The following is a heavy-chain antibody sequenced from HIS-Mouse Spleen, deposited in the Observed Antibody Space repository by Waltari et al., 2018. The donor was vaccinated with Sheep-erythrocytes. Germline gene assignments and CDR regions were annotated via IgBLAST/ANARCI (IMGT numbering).Heavy chain of an antibody. Sequence: QVQLVQSGAEVKKPGSSVKVSCKASGGTFSSYAISWVRQAPGQGLEWMGTISPILGIANYAQKFQGRVTITADKSTSTAYMELSSLRSEDTAVYYCAQTGATTPHFDYWGQGTLVTVSS. V-gene: IGHV1-69*04. J-gene: IGHJ4*02. CDR1: GGTFSSYA. CDR2: ISPILGIA. D-gene: IGHD1-26*01. CDR3: AQTGATTPHFDY.